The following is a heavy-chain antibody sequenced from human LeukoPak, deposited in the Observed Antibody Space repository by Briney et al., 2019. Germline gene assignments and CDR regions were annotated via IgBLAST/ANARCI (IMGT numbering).Heavy chain of an antibody. CDR2: INHSGST. V-gene: IGHV4-34*01. Sequence: SETLSLTCAVYGGSFSGYYWSWIRQPPGKGLEWIGEINHSGSTNYNPSLKSRVTISVDTSKNQFSLKLSSVTAADTAVYYCARRKGNSGWFDPWGQGTLVTVSS. J-gene: IGHJ5*02. CDR1: GGSFSGYY. CDR3: ARRKGNSGWFDP. D-gene: IGHD3-10*01.